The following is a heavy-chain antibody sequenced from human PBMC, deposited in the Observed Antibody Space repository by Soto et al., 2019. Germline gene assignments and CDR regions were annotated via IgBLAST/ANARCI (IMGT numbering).Heavy chain of an antibody. Sequence: GESLKISCKGSGYSFTSYWIGWVRQMPGKGLEWMGIIYPGDSDTRYSPSFQGQVTISADKSISTAYLQWSSLKASDTAMYYCAIFTYYFDSSGHPDYGIAVCGQGTSVPVSS. CDR1: GYSFTSYW. CDR2: IYPGDSDT. D-gene: IGHD3-22*01. V-gene: IGHV5-51*01. CDR3: AIFTYYFDSSGHPDYGIAV. J-gene: IGHJ6*02.